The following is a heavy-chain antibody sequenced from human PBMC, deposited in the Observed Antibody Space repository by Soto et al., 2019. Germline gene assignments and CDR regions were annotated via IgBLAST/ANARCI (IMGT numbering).Heavy chain of an antibody. V-gene: IGHV1-18*04. J-gene: IGHJ4*02. CDR2: ISGYNGNT. CDR3: ARARGIAVADDY. CDR1: DYTFSDYG. Sequence: GPGVKKPGASVRVSWKTFDYTFSDYGITWVRQAPGEGLEWMAWISGYNGNTNYAQKFQGRVTMTTDRPTSTAFMELRGLRYDDTAVYYCARARGIAVADDYWGQGTMVTVSS. D-gene: IGHD6-19*01.